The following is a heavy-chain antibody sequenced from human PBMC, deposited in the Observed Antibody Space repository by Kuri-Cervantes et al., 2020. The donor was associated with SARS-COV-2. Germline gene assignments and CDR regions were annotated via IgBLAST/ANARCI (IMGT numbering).Heavy chain of an antibody. J-gene: IGHJ6*02. CDR1: GGSISSYY. D-gene: IGHD2-15*01. Sequence: SETLSLTCTVSGGSISSYYWSWIRQPAGKGLEWIGRIYTSGSTNYNPSLKSRVTMSVDTSKNQFSLKLSSVTAADTAVYYCARSPRLGNCSGGSCDWGSYYGMDVWGQGTTVTVSS. CDR2: IYTSGST. CDR3: ARSPRLGNCSGGSCDWGSYYGMDV. V-gene: IGHV4-4*07.